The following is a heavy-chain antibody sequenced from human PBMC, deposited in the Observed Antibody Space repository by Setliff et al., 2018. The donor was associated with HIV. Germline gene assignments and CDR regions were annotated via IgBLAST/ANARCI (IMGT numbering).Heavy chain of an antibody. CDR3: ARRYYYYMDV. V-gene: IGHV4-31*03. Sequence: SETLSLTCTVSGGSTSSSIYYWSWIRQHPGKGLQWIGYIYYSGNTYYNPSLKSRVTISVDTSKNQFSLKLSSVTAADTAVYYCARRYYYYMDVWGKGTTVTVSS. J-gene: IGHJ6*03. CDR2: IYYSGNT. CDR1: GGSTSSSIYY.